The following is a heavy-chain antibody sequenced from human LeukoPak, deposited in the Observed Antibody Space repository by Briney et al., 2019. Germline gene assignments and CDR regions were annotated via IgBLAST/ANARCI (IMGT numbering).Heavy chain of an antibody. CDR1: GGSFSSYY. D-gene: IGHD1-1*01. Sequence: PSETLSLTCAVYGGSFSSYYWSWIRQSPGKGLEWIAEINHRGDTTHNPSVKSRVTISVDTSKNQFSLKVTSLTAADTAVYFCARGPTISETGYFDYWGQGTLVTVSS. CDR2: INHRGDT. CDR3: ARGPTISETGYFDY. V-gene: IGHV4-34*01. J-gene: IGHJ4*03.